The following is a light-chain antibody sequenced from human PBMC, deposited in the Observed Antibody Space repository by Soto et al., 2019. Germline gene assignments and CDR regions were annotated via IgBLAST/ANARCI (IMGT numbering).Light chain of an antibody. V-gene: IGLV2-8*01. CDR2: EVF. CDR3: SSYSRSNSLV. J-gene: IGLJ2*01. Sequence: QSALTQPPSASGSPGQSVTISCTGTSSDVGGYNSVSWYQQHPGKAPKLMIYEVFKRPSGVPDRFSGSKSGNTASLTVSGLQAEDEGDYYCSSYSRSNSLVFGGGTKLTVL. CDR1: SSDVGGYNS.